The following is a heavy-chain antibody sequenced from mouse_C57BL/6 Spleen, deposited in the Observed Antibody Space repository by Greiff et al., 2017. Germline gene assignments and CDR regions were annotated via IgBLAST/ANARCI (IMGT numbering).Heavy chain of an antibody. V-gene: IGHV5-6*02. CDR2: ISSGGSYT. Sequence: DVMLVESGGDLVKPGGSLKLSCAASGFTFSSYGMSWVRQTPDKRLEWVATISSGGSYTYYPDSVKGRFTISRDNAKNTLYLQMSSLKSEDTAMYYCARHYSNSNWYFDVWGTGTTVTVSS. CDR1: GFTFSSYG. CDR3: ARHYSNSNWYFDV. D-gene: IGHD2-5*01. J-gene: IGHJ1*03.